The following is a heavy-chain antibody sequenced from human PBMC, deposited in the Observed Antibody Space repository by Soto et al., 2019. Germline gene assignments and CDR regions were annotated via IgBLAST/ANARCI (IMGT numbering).Heavy chain of an antibody. V-gene: IGHV3-53*02. D-gene: IGHD3-3*01. CDR2: NRGGTT. Sequence: DVQLVETGGGLIQPGGSLRLSCAASGFSVSGDYMNWVRQGPGTGLEWVSVNRGGTTYYADSVRGRFTISRDDSENTLFLQMHSLRADDTAVYYCARATEWNALDIWGQGTMVTVSS. CDR1: GFSVSGDY. CDR3: ARATEWNALDI. J-gene: IGHJ3*02.